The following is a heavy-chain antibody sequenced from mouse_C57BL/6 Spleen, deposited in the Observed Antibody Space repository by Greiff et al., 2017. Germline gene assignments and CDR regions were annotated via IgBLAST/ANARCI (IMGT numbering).Heavy chain of an antibody. CDR1: GFTFSDYG. CDR3: ARQGYYDYDGTPYFDY. V-gene: IGHV5-17*01. J-gene: IGHJ2*01. D-gene: IGHD2-4*01. CDR2: ISSGSSTI. Sequence: EVQLMESGGGLVKPGGSLKLSCAASGFTFSDYGMHWVRQAPEKGLEWVAYISSGSSTIYYADKVKGRFTISGDNATNTLFLQMTSLGSEDTAMYYCARQGYYDYDGTPYFDYWGQGTTLTVSS.